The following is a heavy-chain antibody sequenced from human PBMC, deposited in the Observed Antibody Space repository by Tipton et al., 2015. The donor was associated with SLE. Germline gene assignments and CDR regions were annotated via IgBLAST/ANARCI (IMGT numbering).Heavy chain of an antibody. V-gene: IGHV3-30*02. CDR2: IRYDGSNK. J-gene: IGHJ4*02. D-gene: IGHD3-16*01. CDR3: ANPALGAVDN. CDR1: GFTFSSYG. Sequence: SLRLSCAASGFTFSSYGMHWVRQAPGKGLEWVAFIRYDGSNKYYEDSVKGRFTISRDNSKKTLYLQMNSLRAEDTAVYYCANPALGAVDNWGRGTLVTGSS.